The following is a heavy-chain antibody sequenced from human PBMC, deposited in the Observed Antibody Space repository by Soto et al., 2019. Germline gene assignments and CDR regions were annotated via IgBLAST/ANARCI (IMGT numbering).Heavy chain of an antibody. V-gene: IGHV3-30-3*01. CDR2: ISYDGSNK. D-gene: IGHD1-26*01. J-gene: IGHJ4*02. CDR3: ARDNGIVGATTWGAGFLDY. CDR1: PFTLSSYA. Sequence: GLYLRLSCAPSPFTLSSYALHWVRPATSKGPQWLAVISYDGSNKYYADSVKGRFTISRDNSKNTLYLQMNSLRAEDTAVYYCARDNGIVGATTWGAGFLDYWGQGTLVTVSS.